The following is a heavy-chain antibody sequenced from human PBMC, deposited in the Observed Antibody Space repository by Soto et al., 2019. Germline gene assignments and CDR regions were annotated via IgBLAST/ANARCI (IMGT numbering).Heavy chain of an antibody. D-gene: IGHD3-22*01. J-gene: IGHJ4*02. CDR2: ISYDGSNK. CDR1: GFTFSSYA. Sequence: GGSLRLSCAASGFTFSSYAMHWVRQAPGKGLEWVAVISYDGSNKYYADSVKGRFTISRDNSKNTLYLQMNSLRAEDTAVYYCAREFYDSSAFIDYWGQGTLVTVSS. V-gene: IGHV3-30-3*01. CDR3: AREFYDSSAFIDY.